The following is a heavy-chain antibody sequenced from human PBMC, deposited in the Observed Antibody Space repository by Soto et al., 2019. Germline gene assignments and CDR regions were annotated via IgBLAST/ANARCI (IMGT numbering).Heavy chain of an antibody. CDR2: LIPIFGTA. V-gene: IGHV1-69*06. D-gene: IGHD6-19*01. CDR1: GGTFSSYA. Sequence: SVKVSCKASGGTFSSYAISWVRQAPGQGLEWMGGLIPIFGTANYAQKFQGRVTITAEKSTSTAYMELSSLRSEDTAVYYCARGQWLEDAPGYWGQGTLVPVSS. CDR3: ARGQWLEDAPGY. J-gene: IGHJ4*02.